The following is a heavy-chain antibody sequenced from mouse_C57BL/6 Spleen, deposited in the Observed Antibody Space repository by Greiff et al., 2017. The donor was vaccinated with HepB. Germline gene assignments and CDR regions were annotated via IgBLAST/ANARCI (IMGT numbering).Heavy chain of an antibody. J-gene: IGHJ2*01. CDR1: GYTFTSYW. CDR2: IDPSDSET. CDR3: ARWGYYGSVYFDY. V-gene: IGHV1-52*01. Sequence: QVQLQQPGAELVRPGSSVKLSCKASGYTFTSYWMHWVKQRPIQGLEWIGNIDPSDSETHSNQKFKDKATLTVDKSSSTAYMQLSSLTSEDSAVYYCARWGYYGSVYFDYWGQGTTLTVSS. D-gene: IGHD1-1*01.